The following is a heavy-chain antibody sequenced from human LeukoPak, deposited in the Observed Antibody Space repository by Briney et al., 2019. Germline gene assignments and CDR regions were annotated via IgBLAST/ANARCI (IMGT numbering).Heavy chain of an antibody. Sequence: SQTLSLTCTVSGGSISSGSYYWSWIRQPAGKGLEWIGRIYTSGSTNYNPSLKSRVTISVDTSKNQLSLKLSSVTAADTAVYYCARDRVVPAAIGSSFAWFDPWGQGTLVTVSS. J-gene: IGHJ5*02. V-gene: IGHV4-61*02. D-gene: IGHD2-2*01. CDR3: ARDRVVPAAIGSSFAWFDP. CDR1: GGSISSGSYY. CDR2: IYTSGST.